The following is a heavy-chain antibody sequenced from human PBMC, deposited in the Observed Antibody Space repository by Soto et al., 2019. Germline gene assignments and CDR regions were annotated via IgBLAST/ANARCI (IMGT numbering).Heavy chain of an antibody. D-gene: IGHD2-15*01. J-gene: IGHJ4*02. CDR3: ARGPPRYCSGGSCYQYYFDY. CDR2: IYYSGST. V-gene: IGHV4-61*01. CDR1: GGSVSSGSYY. Sequence: SETLSLTCTVSGGSVSSGSYYWSWIRQPPGKGLEWIGYIYYSGSTNYNPSLKSRVTISVDTSKNQFSLKLSSVTAADTAVYYCARGPPRYCSGGSCYQYYFDYWGQGTLVTVS.